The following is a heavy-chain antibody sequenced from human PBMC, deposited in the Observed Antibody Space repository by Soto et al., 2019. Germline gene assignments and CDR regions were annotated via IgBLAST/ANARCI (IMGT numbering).Heavy chain of an antibody. CDR2: IYHSGST. D-gene: IGHD3-22*01. Sequence: QLQLQESGSGLVKPSQTLSLTCAVSGGSISSGGYSWSWIRQPPGKGLEWIGYIYHSGSTYYNPSLKSRVTISVDRSKNQFSLKLSSVTTADTAVYYCARYSRSGYYAFDYWGQGTLVTVSS. J-gene: IGHJ4*02. CDR1: GGSISSGGYS. V-gene: IGHV4-30-2*01. CDR3: ARYSRSGYYAFDY.